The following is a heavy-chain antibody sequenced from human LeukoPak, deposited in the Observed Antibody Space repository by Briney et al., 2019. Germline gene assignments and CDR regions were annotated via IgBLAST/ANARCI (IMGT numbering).Heavy chain of an antibody. Sequence: GGSLRLSCVASGFTFSSHGMNWVRQAPGKGLEWVSGIIPSGHTTYYADSVRGRFTISRDNSKNTLYLQMNSLRAEDTAVYYCARDRFRRDGYNYGRDGAFDIWGQGTMVTVSS. CDR3: ARDRFRRDGYNYGRDGAFDI. CDR1: GFTFSSHG. J-gene: IGHJ3*02. V-gene: IGHV3-23*01. D-gene: IGHD5-24*01. CDR2: IIPSGHTT.